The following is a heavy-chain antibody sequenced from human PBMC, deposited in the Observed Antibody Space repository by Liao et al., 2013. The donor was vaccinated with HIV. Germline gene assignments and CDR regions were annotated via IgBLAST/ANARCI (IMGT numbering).Heavy chain of an antibody. CDR1: GGSISSDGYS. J-gene: IGHJ3*02. CDR2: IYHSGST. V-gene: IGHV4-30-2*01. D-gene: IGHD6-13*01. Sequence: QLQLQESGSGLVKPSQTLSLTCAVSGGSISSDGYSWSWIRQPPGMGLEWIGYIYHSGSTYYKLSLRSRVTISEDRSKNQFSLKLSSVTAADTAVYYCARGYSSSQKAGDAFDIWGQGTMVTVSS. CDR3: ARGYSSSQKAGDAFDI.